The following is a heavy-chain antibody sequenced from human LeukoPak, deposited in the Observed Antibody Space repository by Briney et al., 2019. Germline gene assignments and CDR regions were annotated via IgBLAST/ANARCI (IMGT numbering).Heavy chain of an antibody. D-gene: IGHD3-22*01. Sequence: GGSLRLSRAASGFADSNNYMSWVREAPRKGREWGSIIYGCGSTNDADSVNGRFTISRHNSKNTLFLQMNSLRTEDTAVYYCARAYDSSGYWPEYFHHWGQGTLVTVSS. CDR3: ARAYDSSGYWPEYFHH. V-gene: IGHV3-53*04. J-gene: IGHJ1*01. CDR1: GFADSNNY. CDR2: IYGCGST.